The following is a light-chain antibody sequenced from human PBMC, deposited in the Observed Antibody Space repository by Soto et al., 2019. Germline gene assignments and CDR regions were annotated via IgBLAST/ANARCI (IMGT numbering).Light chain of an antibody. CDR3: CSYAGIYTLV. J-gene: IGLJ1*01. V-gene: IGLV2-14*01. Sequence: QSVLPQPASVSGSPGQSITISCTGTSSDVGGYNYVSWYQQHPGKAPKLMIYEVSNRPSGGSNRFSGSKSGNTASLTISGLQAEDDADYYCCSYAGIYTLVFGSGTKDTVL. CDR2: EVS. CDR1: SSDVGGYNY.